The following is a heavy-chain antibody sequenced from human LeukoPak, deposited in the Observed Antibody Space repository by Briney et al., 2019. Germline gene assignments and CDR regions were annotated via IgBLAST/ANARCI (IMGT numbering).Heavy chain of an antibody. D-gene: IGHD6-13*01. CDR3: ARELGYSSSWTDDNWFDP. V-gene: IGHV1-2*02. CDR2: INPNSVST. J-gene: IGHJ5*02. Sequence: ATVTVSCKASGYTYTGYYMHWVRQAPGQGREWMGWINPNSVSTNYAQKFQGRVTITRDTSISTAYMELSRLRSDDTAVYYCARELGYSSSWTDDNWFDPWGQGTPVTVSS. CDR1: GYTYTGYY.